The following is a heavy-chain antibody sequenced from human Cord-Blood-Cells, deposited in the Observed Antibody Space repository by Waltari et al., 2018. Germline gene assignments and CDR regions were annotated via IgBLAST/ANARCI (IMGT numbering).Heavy chain of an antibody. CDR1: GGSFSGYY. D-gene: IGHD3-3*01. CDR2: INHSGST. V-gene: IGHV4-34*01. Sequence: QVQLQQWGAGLLKPSETLSLTCAVYGGSFSGYYWSWIRQPPGKGLEWIGEINHSGSTNYNPSLKSRVTISVDTSKNQFSLKLSSVTAADTAVYYCARVGGSYYDFWSGYYKAFDYWGQGTLVTVSS. J-gene: IGHJ4*02. CDR3: ARVGGSYYDFWSGYYKAFDY.